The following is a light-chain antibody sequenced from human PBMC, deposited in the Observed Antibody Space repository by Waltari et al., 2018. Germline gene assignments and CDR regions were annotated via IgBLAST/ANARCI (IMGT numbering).Light chain of an antibody. Sequence: QSALTQPASVSGSPRQSITTSCAGTSSDVGGYHIVSWYQHHPDKAPKLLIYAVTKRPSGVSNRFSGSKSGNTASLTISGLQAEDEATYYCCSYLERTVFGGGTKLTVL. CDR3: CSYLERTV. CDR2: AVT. V-gene: IGLV2-23*02. CDR1: SSDVGGYHI. J-gene: IGLJ2*01.